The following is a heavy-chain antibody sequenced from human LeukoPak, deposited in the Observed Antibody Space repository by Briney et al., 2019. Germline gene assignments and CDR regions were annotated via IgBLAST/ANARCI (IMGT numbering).Heavy chain of an antibody. Sequence: GGSLRLSYAASGFTFSSYGMSWVRQAPGKGLEWVSAISGSGGSTYYADSVKGRFTISRDNSKNTLYLQMNSLRAEDTAVYYCARDLHGYCSGGSCYSGGWFDSWGQGTLVTVSS. CDR1: GFTFSSYG. D-gene: IGHD2-15*01. CDR3: ARDLHGYCSGGSCYSGGWFDS. CDR2: ISGSGGST. V-gene: IGHV3-23*01. J-gene: IGHJ5*01.